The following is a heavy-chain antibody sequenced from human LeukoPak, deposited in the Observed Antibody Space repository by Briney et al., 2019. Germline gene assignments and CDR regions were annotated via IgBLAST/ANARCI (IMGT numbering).Heavy chain of an antibody. V-gene: IGHV3-9*01. Sequence: GGSLRLSCAASGFTFDDYAMHWVRQAPGKGPEWVSGISWNSGSIGYADSVKGRFTISRDNAKNSLYLQMNSLRAEDTALYYCAKDSYANYYYGMDVWGQGTTVTVSS. D-gene: IGHD2-2*01. J-gene: IGHJ6*02. CDR3: AKDSYANYYYGMDV. CDR1: GFTFDDYA. CDR2: ISWNSGSI.